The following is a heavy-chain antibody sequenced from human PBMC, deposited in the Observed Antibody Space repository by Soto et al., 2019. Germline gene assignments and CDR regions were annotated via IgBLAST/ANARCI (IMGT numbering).Heavy chain of an antibody. CDR1: GFTFAGYA. J-gene: IGHJ4*02. Sequence: EVQLLESGGGLVQPGKSLRLSCAASGFTFAGYAMSWVRQAPGKGLEWVSAISGSGGGTYYADSVKGRFTISRDNPKNTLFLQMNSLRAEDTGVYYCAKDLPNYGDHDGWVYWGQGTLVTVSS. CDR2: ISGSGGGT. V-gene: IGHV3-23*01. D-gene: IGHD4-17*01. CDR3: AKDLPNYGDHDGWVY.